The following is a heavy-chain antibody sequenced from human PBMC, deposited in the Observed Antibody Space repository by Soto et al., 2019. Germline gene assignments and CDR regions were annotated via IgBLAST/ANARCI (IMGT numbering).Heavy chain of an antibody. D-gene: IGHD3-16*01. CDR3: ATGKNRLPIVGGETLYDY. V-gene: IGHV1-24*01. CDR1: GYTLTELS. J-gene: IGHJ4*02. CDR2: FDPEDGET. Sequence: QVQLVKSGAEVKKPGASVKVSCKVSGYTLTELSMHWVRQAPGKRLEWMGGFDPEDGETIYAQKFQGRVTMTEDTSTDTTYMELSSLRSEDTAVYYCATGKNRLPIVGGETLYDYWGQGTLVTVSS.